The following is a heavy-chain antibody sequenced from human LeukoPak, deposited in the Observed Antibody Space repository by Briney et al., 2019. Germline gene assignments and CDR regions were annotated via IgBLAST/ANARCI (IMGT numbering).Heavy chain of an antibody. CDR1: GFTFSSYA. Sequence: GGSLRLSCAASGFTFSSYAMSWVRQSPGKGLDWVSAISGSGGSTYYADSVKGRFTISRDNSKNTLYLQMNSLRAEDTAVYYCAKDLVGAPGFDYWGQGTLVTVSS. J-gene: IGHJ4*02. CDR2: ISGSGGST. CDR3: AKDLVGAPGFDY. V-gene: IGHV3-23*01. D-gene: IGHD1-26*01.